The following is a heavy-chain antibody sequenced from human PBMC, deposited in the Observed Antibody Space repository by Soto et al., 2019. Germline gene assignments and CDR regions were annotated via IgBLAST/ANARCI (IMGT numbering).Heavy chain of an antibody. CDR3: ARGGLFGGVIVTYNWFDP. Sequence: PGGSLRLSCVASGFTFSSYVIHWVRQAPGKGLEWVALISTDGTEKHYPGSVRGRFTISRDNSKNTLYLQMNSLRAEDTAVYYCARGGLFGGVIVTYNWFDPWGQGTLVTVSS. CDR1: GFTFSSYV. CDR2: ISTDGTEK. J-gene: IGHJ5*02. V-gene: IGHV3-30-3*01. D-gene: IGHD3-16*02.